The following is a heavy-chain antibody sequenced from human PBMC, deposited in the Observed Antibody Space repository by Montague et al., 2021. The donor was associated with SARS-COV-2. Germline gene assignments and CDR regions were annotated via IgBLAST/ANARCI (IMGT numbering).Heavy chain of an antibody. D-gene: IGHD3-10*01. CDR2: INHSGTT. J-gene: IGHJ3*02. Sequence: SETLSLTCAVYGGSFSGYYWTWIRQSPGKGLEWIAEINHSGTTNYNFNPSLRSRVTISVDTSTSQFSPRLTSVTAADTAVYYCASPREYYGSGEGAFEIWGQGTMVTVSS. CDR1: GGSFSGYY. V-gene: IGHV4-34*01. CDR3: ASPREYYGSGEGAFEI.